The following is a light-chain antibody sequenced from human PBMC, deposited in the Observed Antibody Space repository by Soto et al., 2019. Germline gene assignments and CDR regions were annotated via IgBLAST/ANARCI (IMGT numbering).Light chain of an antibody. Sequence: ALTQPASVSGSPGQSITISCTGTSSDVGAYNYVSWFQQHPGKAPKLLIYEVSNRPSGVSYRFSGSKSGSTASLTISGLQAEDEADYYCSSYTRSRTYVFGTGTKVTVL. V-gene: IGLV2-14*01. CDR3: SSYTRSRTYV. J-gene: IGLJ1*01. CDR1: SSDVGAYNY. CDR2: EVS.